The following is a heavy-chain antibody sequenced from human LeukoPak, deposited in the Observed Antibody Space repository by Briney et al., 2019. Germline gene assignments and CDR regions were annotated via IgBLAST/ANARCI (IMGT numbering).Heavy chain of an antibody. V-gene: IGHV1-8*03. Sequence: ASVKVSCKASGYTFTSYGISWVRQATGQGLEWMGWMNPNSGNTGYAQKFQGRVTITRNTSISTAYMELSSLRSEDTAVYYCASQAVAGTAPFDYWGQGTLVTVSS. CDR1: GYTFTSYG. CDR2: MNPNSGNT. J-gene: IGHJ4*02. CDR3: ASQAVAGTAPFDY. D-gene: IGHD6-19*01.